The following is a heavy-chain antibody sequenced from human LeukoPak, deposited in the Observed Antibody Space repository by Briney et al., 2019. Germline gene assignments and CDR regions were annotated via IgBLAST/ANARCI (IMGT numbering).Heavy chain of an antibody. D-gene: IGHD2-21*02. CDR2: ISYDGSNK. Sequence: GGSLRLSCAASGFTFSSYGMHWVRRAPGKGLEWVAVISYDGSNKNYADSVKGRFTISRDNSKNTLYLQMNSLRAEDTAVYYCAKDLEHIVVVTAIDYWGQGTLVTVSS. J-gene: IGHJ4*02. CDR3: AKDLEHIVVVTAIDY. V-gene: IGHV3-30*18. CDR1: GFTFSSYG.